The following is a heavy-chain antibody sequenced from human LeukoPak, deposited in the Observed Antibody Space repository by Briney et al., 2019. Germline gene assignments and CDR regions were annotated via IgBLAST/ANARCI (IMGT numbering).Heavy chain of an antibody. CDR2: IIPILGIA. CDR1: GGTFSSYA. CDR3: ARHAAAGLYYFDY. V-gene: IGHV1-69*04. Sequence: SVKVSCKASGGTFSSYAISWVRQAPGQGLEWTGRIIPILGIANYAQKFQGRVTITADKSTSTAYMELSSLRSEDTAVYYCARHAAAGLYYFDYWGQGTLVTVSS. D-gene: IGHD6-13*01. J-gene: IGHJ4*02.